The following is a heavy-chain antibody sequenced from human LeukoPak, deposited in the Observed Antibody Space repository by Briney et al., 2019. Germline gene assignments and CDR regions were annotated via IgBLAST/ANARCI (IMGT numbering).Heavy chain of an antibody. J-gene: IGHJ5*02. Sequence: GGSLRLSCAASGFTFSSYSMNWVRQAPGKGLEWVSYISSSSSTIYYADSVKGRFTISRDNAKNSLYLQMNSLRAEDTAVYYCARGARYYYVPCWFDPWGQGTLVTVSS. D-gene: IGHD3-10*02. CDR1: GFTFSSYS. CDR3: ARGARYYYVPCWFDP. CDR2: ISSSSSTI. V-gene: IGHV3-48*04.